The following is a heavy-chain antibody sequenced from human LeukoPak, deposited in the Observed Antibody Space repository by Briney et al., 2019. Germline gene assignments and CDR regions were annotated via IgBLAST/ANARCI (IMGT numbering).Heavy chain of an antibody. V-gene: IGHV4-34*01. Sequence: SDTLSLTCALYGGSFSGFYWSWIRQPPEQGLAWIGEICHSGTTYFNPSLKSRVTVSVDTSKNQFSLRLSSVTAADTAVYYCARGGLDTTRGGYFDYWGQGILVTVSS. CDR1: GGSFSGFY. D-gene: IGHD5-18*01. CDR2: ICHSGTT. J-gene: IGHJ4*02. CDR3: ARGGLDTTRGGYFDY.